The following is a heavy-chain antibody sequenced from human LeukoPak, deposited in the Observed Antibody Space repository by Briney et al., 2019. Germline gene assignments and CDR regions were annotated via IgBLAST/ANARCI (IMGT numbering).Heavy chain of an antibody. CDR1: GFTFRTYS. J-gene: IGHJ4*02. CDR2: ISSTSTYI. Sequence: GGSLRLSCAASGFTFRTYSMNWVRQAPGKGLEWVSSISSTSTYIYYADSMKGRFIISRDNARNSLYLEMNSPRAEDTAVYYCARIIGISGTYPTDYWGQGTLVTVSS. D-gene: IGHD1-26*01. CDR3: ARIIGISGTYPTDY. V-gene: IGHV3-21*06.